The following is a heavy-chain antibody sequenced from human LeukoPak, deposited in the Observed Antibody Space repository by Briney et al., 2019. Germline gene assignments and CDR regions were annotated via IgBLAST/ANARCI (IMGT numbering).Heavy chain of an antibody. CDR2: FDPEDGET. CDR3: ATNIAVAANSPYYYMDV. CDR1: GYTLTELS. J-gene: IGHJ6*03. D-gene: IGHD6-19*01. V-gene: IGHV1-24*01. Sequence: ASVKVSCKVSGYTLTELSMHWVRQAPGKGLEWMGGFDPEDGETIYAQKFQGRVTMTEDTSTDTVYMELSSLRSEDTAVYYCATNIAVAANSPYYYMDVWGKGTTVTVSS.